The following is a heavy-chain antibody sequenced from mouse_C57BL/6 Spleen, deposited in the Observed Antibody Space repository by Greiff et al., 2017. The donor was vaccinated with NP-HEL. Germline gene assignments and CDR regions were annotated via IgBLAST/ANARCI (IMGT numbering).Heavy chain of an antibody. CDR2: INPYNGGT. CDR1: GYTFTDYY. Sequence: VQLQQSGPVLVKPGASVKMSCKASGYTFTDYYMNWVKQSHGKSLEWIGVINPYNGGTSYNQKFKGKATLTVDKSSSTAYMELNSLTSEDSAVYYCASDYDEYYFDYWGQGTTLTVSS. J-gene: IGHJ2*01. V-gene: IGHV1-19*01. D-gene: IGHD2-4*01. CDR3: ASDYDEYYFDY.